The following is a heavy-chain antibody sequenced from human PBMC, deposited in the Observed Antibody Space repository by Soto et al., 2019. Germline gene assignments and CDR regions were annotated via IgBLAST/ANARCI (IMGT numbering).Heavy chain of an antibody. CDR3: AGWAKYCSGADCRA. D-gene: IGHD2-15*01. J-gene: IGHJ5*02. CDR1: GFPFSSRA. CDR2: ISGSGTIT. Sequence: EVQLLESGGGLVQPGGSLRLSCAASGFPFSSRAMSWVRQAPGEGLEWVSAISGSGTITYYADSVKGRFTTSRDTSKKTHYLKMNGMRADDTAVYYFAGWAKYCSGADCRAWSQGTLVTVSS. V-gene: IGHV3-23*01.